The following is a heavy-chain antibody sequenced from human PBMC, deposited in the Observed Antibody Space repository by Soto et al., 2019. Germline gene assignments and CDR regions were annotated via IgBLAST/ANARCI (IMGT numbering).Heavy chain of an antibody. V-gene: IGHV1-69*13. CDR3: ARPKGSYSSGYYYFDY. D-gene: IGHD6-19*01. CDR2: IIPLFGTA. J-gene: IGHJ4*02. Sequence: SVKVSCKTSGGTFSTYAIYWVPQAPGQGLEWMGAIIPLFGTADYAQKFQGRVTITADESTSTAYMELSSLRSEDTAVYYCARPKGSYSSGYYYFDYWGQGTLVTVSS. CDR1: GGTFSTYA.